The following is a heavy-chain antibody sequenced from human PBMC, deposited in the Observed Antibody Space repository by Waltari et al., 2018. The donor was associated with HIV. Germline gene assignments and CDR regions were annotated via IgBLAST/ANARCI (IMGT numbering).Heavy chain of an antibody. J-gene: IGHJ4*02. CDR1: GFRFDLFR. CDR3: VRDRTSETTGDFDS. D-gene: IGHD1-1*01. Sequence: DVQLVESGGGLVKPGQSLRLSCIASGFRFDLFRRNGVRQAPGGGLEWVASISKSGYYVYYSDSLKGRVTVSRDNAKESLLLQVSSLAADDTGLYFCVRDRTSETTGDFDSWGRGVPVIVSS. V-gene: IGHV3-21*02. CDR2: ISKSGYYV.